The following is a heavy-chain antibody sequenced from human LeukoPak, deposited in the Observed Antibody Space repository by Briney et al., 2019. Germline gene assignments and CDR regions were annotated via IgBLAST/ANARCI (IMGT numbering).Heavy chain of an antibody. Sequence: GGSLRLSCAASGFTFDDYAMHWVRQAPGKGLERGSGISWNSRSVGDADSLEGRFTVSRDNSKNMLYLQMDTLRAEDTALYYCAKDPGASVSGFYMDVWGKGTTVIVSS. D-gene: IGHD2-8*02. CDR2: ISWNSRSV. J-gene: IGHJ6*03. CDR3: AKDPGASVSGFYMDV. V-gene: IGHV3-9*01. CDR1: GFTFDDYA.